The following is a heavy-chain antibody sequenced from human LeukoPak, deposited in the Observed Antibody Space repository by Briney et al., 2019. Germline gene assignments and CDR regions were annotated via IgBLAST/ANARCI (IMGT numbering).Heavy chain of an antibody. CDR3: EKQRYGDGCAMRSDY. CDR1: GFTFDDYG. CDR2: ISSGGVST. V-gene: IGHV3-43*02. D-gene: IGHD5-24*01. Sequence: GGSLRLSCAASGFTFDDYGLHWVRQAPGKGLEWVALISSGGVSTYYADSVEGRFTISRDNSKNSLYLQMNSLRPEDTALYYCEKQRYGDGCAMRSDYWGQGTLVTVSS. J-gene: IGHJ4*02.